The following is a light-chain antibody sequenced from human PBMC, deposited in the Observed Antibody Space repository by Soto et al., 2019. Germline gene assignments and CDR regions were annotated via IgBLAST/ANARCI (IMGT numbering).Light chain of an antibody. V-gene: IGLV1-51*01. CDR1: SSNIGGNS. Sequence: QSSLTQPPSVSAAPGQKVTISCSGSSSNIGGNSVSWYQQLPGTAPKLLIYDDNKRPSGIPDRFSGSKSGTSATLGITGFQTGDEADYYCGSWDSRLSAYVAGTGTKVTVL. CDR3: GSWDSRLSAYV. CDR2: DDN. J-gene: IGLJ1*01.